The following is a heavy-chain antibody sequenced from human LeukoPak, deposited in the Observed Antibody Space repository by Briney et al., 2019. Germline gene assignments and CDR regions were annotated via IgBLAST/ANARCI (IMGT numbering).Heavy chain of an antibody. CDR3: ARARSSYGYGDAFDI. D-gene: IGHD5-18*01. Sequence: GGSLRLSCAASGFTFSNYDIHWVRQAPGKGLEWVAVISYDGSNKYYADSVKGRFTISRDNSKNTLYLQMNSLRAEDTAVYYCARARSSYGYGDAFDIWGQGTMVTVSS. V-gene: IGHV3-30*03. J-gene: IGHJ3*02. CDR1: GFTFSNYD. CDR2: ISYDGSNK.